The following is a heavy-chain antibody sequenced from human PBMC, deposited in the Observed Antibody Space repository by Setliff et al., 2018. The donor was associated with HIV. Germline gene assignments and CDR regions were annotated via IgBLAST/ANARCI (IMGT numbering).Heavy chain of an antibody. D-gene: IGHD3-22*01. CDR3: ARHYSGGYYSLDY. CDR1: GYSISSGYY. J-gene: IGHJ4*02. V-gene: IGHV4-38-2*01. CDR2: IYHSGTT. Sequence: SETLSLTCAVSGYSISSGYYWGWIRQPPGKGLEWVGSIYHSGTTYYNPSLKSRVTISVDTSKNHFSLKLSSVSAADTAVYYCARHYSGGYYSLDYWGQGTLVTVSS.